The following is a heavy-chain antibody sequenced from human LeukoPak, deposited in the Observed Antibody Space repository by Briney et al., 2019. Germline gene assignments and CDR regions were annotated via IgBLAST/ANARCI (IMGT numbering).Heavy chain of an antibody. CDR3: ARVGSAGFSDY. D-gene: IGHD2/OR15-2a*01. CDR1: GGTFSSYA. Sequence: GASVKVSCKASGGTFSSYAISWVRQAPGQGLEWMGGIIPIFGTADYAQKFQGRVTITPDESASTAYMELSSLRSEDTAVYYCARVGSAGFSDYWGQGTLVTVSS. J-gene: IGHJ4*02. V-gene: IGHV1-69*13. CDR2: IIPIFGTA.